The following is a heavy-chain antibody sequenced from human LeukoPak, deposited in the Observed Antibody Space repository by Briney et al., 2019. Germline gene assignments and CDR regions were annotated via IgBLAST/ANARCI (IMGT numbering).Heavy chain of an antibody. CDR2: INHSGST. J-gene: IGHJ4*02. CDR1: GGSFSGYY. Sequence: PSETLSLTCAVYGGSFSGYYWSWIRQPPGKGLEWIGEINHSGSTNYNPSLKSRVTISVDTSKNQFSLKLSSVTAADTAVYYCARGGYYYDSSGYSDFDYWGQGTLVTVSS. CDR3: ARGGYYYDSSGYSDFDY. V-gene: IGHV4-34*01. D-gene: IGHD3-22*01.